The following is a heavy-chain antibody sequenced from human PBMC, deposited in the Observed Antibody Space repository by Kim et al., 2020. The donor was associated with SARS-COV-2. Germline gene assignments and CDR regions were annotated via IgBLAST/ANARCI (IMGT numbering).Heavy chain of an antibody. CDR1: GGTFGTYT. Sequence: SVKVSCKASGGTFGTYTITWVRQAPGQGLEWMGGIIPIFGTRDYAQNFQGRVTISADESTKTVYMELSSLRAEDTAVYYCAKKEIVGPLDYWGQGTLVTVSS. D-gene: IGHD2-15*01. V-gene: IGHV1-69*13. CDR2: IIPIFGTR. CDR3: AKKEIVGPLDY. J-gene: IGHJ4*02.